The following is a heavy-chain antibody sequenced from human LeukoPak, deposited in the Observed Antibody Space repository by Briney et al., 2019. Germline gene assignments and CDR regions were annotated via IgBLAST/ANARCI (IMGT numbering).Heavy chain of an antibody. CDR3: ARDLIRPDTYCSGGSCHIDY. CDR2: IISSSSYI. D-gene: IGHD2-15*01. V-gene: IGHV3-21*01. Sequence: GGSLRLSCAASGFTFSGYSMNWVRQAPGKGLEWVSSIISSSSYIYYADSLKGRFTISRDNAKNSLYLQMNSLRAEDTAVYYCARDLIRPDTYCSGGSCHIDYWGQGTLLTVSS. J-gene: IGHJ4*02. CDR1: GFTFSGYS.